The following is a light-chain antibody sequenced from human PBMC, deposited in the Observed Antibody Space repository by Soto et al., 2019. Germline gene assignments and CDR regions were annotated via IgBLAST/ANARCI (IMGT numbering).Light chain of an antibody. J-gene: IGLJ2*01. CDR1: SSDVGGYDY. V-gene: IGLV2-11*01. CDR3: CSYTGSYTFI. CDR2: DVT. Sequence: QSVLTQPRSVSGSPGQSVTISCTGTSSDVGGYDYVSWYQQHPGKAPKLMIYDVTKRPLGVPDRFSGSKSGNTASLTISGLQADDEADYSCCSYTGSYTFIFGGGTQLTVL.